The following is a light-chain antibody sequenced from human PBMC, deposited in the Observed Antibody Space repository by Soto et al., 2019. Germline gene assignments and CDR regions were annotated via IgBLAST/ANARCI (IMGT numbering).Light chain of an antibody. CDR2: AAS. V-gene: IGKV3-20*01. J-gene: IGKJ2*01. CDR3: QQYGGSPLYT. CDR1: QSVSH. Sequence: EIVLTQSPGTLSLSPGETATLSCRASQSVSHLAWYQQKPGQAPRLLVYAASSRATGIPDRFSGSGSGTYFTLTISRLEPEDFAVYYYQQYGGSPLYTVGQGTRLEIK.